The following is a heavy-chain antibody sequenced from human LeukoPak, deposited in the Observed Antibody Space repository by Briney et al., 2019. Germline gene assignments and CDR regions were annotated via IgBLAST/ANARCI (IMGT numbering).Heavy chain of an antibody. CDR1: GGSISSGGYY. J-gene: IGHJ5*02. Sequence: ASETLSLTCTVSGGSISSGGYYWRWIRQHPGKGLEWIGYIYYSGSTYYNPSLKSRVTISVDTSKNQFSLKLSSVTAADTAVYYCARSSTSCYTCNWFDPWGQGTLVTVSS. V-gene: IGHV4-31*03. D-gene: IGHD2-2*02. CDR3: ARSSTSCYTCNWFDP. CDR2: IYYSGST.